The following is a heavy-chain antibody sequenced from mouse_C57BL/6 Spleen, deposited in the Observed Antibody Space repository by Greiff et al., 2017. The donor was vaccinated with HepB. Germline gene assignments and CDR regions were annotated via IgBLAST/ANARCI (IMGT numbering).Heavy chain of an antibody. CDR3: ARRGYFDV. J-gene: IGHJ1*03. CDR2: ISYDGSN. CDR1: GYSITSGYY. Sequence: EVHLVESGPGLVKPSQSLSLTCSVTGYSITSGYYWNWIRQFPGNKLEWMGYISYDGSNNYNPSLKNRISITRDTSKNQFFLKLNSVTTEDTATYYCARRGYFDVWGTGTTVTVSS. V-gene: IGHV3-6*01.